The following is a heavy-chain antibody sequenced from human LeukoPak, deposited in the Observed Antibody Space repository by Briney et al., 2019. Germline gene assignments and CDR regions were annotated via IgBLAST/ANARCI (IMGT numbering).Heavy chain of an antibody. D-gene: IGHD2-8*01. Sequence: PSETLSLTCAVYGGSFSGYYWSWIRQPPGKGLEWIGEINHSGSTNYNPSLKSRVTISVDTSKNQFSLKLSSVTAADTAVYYCARSLAYAIGAGPNDAFDIWGQGTMVTVSS. J-gene: IGHJ3*02. CDR3: ARSLAYAIGAGPNDAFDI. CDR1: GGSFSGYY. CDR2: INHSGST. V-gene: IGHV4-34*01.